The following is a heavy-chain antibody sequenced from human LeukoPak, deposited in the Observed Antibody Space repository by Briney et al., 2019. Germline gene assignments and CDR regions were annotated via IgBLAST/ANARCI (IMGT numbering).Heavy chain of an antibody. CDR3: ASPTRYSSSWFLLD. CDR2: IIPIFGTA. D-gene: IGHD6-13*01. J-gene: IGHJ4*02. Sequence: EASVKVSCKASGGTFSSYAISWVRQAPGQGLEWMGGIIPIFGTANYAQKFQGRVTITTDESTSTAYMELSSLRSEDTAVYYCASPTRYSSSWFLLDWGQGNLVTVSS. V-gene: IGHV1-69*05. CDR1: GGTFSSYA.